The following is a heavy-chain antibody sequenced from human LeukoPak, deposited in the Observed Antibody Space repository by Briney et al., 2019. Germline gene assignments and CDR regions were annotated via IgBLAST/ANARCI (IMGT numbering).Heavy chain of an antibody. J-gene: IGHJ4*02. CDR2: INSDGSSA. CDR3: ARGPFQNWNDFLY. CDR1: EFTLKDYW. D-gene: IGHD1-1*01. Sequence: PGGSLRLSCEASEFTLKDYWMHWVRQGPGKGLVWVSRINSDGSSASYADSVKGRFTISRDNAKNTLYLQMNSLRAEDTAVYYCARGPFQNWNDFLYWGQGALVTVSS. V-gene: IGHV3-74*01.